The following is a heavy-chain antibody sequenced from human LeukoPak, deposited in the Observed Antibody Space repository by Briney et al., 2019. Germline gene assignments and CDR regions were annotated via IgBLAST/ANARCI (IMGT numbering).Heavy chain of an antibody. D-gene: IGHD6-19*01. J-gene: IGHJ6*03. Sequence: ASVKVSCKASGYTFTGYYMHWVRQAPGQGLEWMGRINPNSGGTNYAQKFQGRVTMTRDTSISTAYMELSRLRSDDTAVYYCARDIAVAGPPTYYYYYMDVWGKGTTVTVSS. CDR3: ARDIAVAGPPTYYYYYMDV. V-gene: IGHV1-2*06. CDR2: INPNSGGT. CDR1: GYTFTGYY.